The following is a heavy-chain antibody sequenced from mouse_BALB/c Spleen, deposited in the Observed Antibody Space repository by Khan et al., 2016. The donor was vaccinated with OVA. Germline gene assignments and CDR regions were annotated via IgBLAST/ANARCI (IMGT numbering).Heavy chain of an antibody. J-gene: IGHJ4*01. CDR1: GYTFTNYG. Sequence: QIQLVQSGPELKKPGETVKISCKASGYTFTNYGMNWVKQAPGKGLKWMGWINSNTGEATYADDFKGRFAFSLETSASTAYLQIKNLKHEDTATYFGVRGGRRAMDYWGQGTSVTVSS. D-gene: IGHD3-3*01. V-gene: IGHV9-3-1*01. CDR2: INSNTGEA. CDR3: VRGGRRAMDY.